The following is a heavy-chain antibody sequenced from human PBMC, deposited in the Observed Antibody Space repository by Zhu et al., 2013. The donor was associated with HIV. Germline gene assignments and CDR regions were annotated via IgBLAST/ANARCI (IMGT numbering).Heavy chain of an antibody. CDR3: ARGIVVVGALYFDY. D-gene: IGHD2-15*01. CDR1: GYTFSAYY. J-gene: IGHJ4*02. CDR2: IIPIFGST. V-gene: IGHV1-69*01. Sequence: QVQLVQSGAEMKKPGASVKVSCKASGYTFSAYYIHWVRQAPGQGLEWMGAIIPIFGSTNYAQKFQGRVTITADESTTTAYMELSSLRSEDTAVYFCARGIVVVGALYFDYWGQGTLVTVSS.